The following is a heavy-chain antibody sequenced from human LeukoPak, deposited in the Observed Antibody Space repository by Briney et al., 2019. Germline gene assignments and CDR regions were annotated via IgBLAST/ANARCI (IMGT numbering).Heavy chain of an antibody. Sequence: GGSLRLSCAASGFTFSSYGMHWVRQAPGKGLEWVAVIWYDGSNKYYADSVKGRFTISRDNSKNTLYLQMNSLRAEDTAVYYRARVLGGGYVPPFDYWGQGTLVTVSS. D-gene: IGHD5-12*01. V-gene: IGHV3-33*01. J-gene: IGHJ4*02. CDR2: IWYDGSNK. CDR3: ARVLGGGYVPPFDY. CDR1: GFTFSSYG.